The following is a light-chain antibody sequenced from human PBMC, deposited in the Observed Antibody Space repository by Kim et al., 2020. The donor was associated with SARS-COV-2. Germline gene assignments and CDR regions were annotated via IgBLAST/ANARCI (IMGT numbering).Light chain of an antibody. CDR2: DDS. Sequence: GKTARITCGGNNSGSKSVHWYQQKPGQAPVLVVYDDSDRPSGIPERFSGSNSGNTATLTISRVEAGDEADYYCQVWDSSSDHPGVFGGGTQLTVL. CDR3: QVWDSSSDHPGV. V-gene: IGLV3-21*03. CDR1: NSGSKS. J-gene: IGLJ2*01.